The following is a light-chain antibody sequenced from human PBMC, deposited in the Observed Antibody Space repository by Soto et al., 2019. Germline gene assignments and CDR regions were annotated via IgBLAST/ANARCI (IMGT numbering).Light chain of an antibody. CDR1: QSVSSSY. V-gene: IGKV3-20*01. CDR3: QQYGSSIFT. CDR2: GAS. Sequence: EIVLTQSPGTLSLSPGDRVTLSCRASQSVSSSYLAWYQQKPGQAPRLLIYGASNRATGIPDRFSGSGSGTDFTLTISRLEPEDFAVYYCQQYGSSIFTFGPGTKVDIK. J-gene: IGKJ3*01.